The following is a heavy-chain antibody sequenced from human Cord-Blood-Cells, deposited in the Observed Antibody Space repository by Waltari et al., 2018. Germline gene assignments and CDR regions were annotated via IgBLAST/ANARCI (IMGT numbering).Heavy chain of an antibody. D-gene: IGHD6-19*01. CDR1: GYTFTGYH. Sequence: QVQLVQSGAEVKKPGASVKVSCKASGYTFTGYHMHWGRQAPGQGLEWMGRINPNSGGTNYAQKFQGRVTMTRDTSISTAYMELSRLRSDDTAVYYCAFTVAGRDWFDPWGQGTLVTVSS. CDR3: AFTVAGRDWFDP. V-gene: IGHV1-2*06. J-gene: IGHJ5*02. CDR2: INPNSGGT.